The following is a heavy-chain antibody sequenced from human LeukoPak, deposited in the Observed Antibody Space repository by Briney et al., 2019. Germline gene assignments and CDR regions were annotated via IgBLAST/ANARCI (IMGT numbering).Heavy chain of an antibody. D-gene: IGHD3-10*01. CDR1: GVTFSSNW. CDR2: INSGGSST. J-gene: IGHJ5*02. V-gene: IGHV3-74*01. Sequence: GSLRLSCAASGVTFSSNWMHWVRRAPGKGVVWVSRINSGGSSTSYADSVKGRFTISRDNAKNTLYLQMNSLRAEDTAVYYCGRDHYGSGSWSDPSGQRTLGTVSS. CDR3: GRDHYGSGSWSDP.